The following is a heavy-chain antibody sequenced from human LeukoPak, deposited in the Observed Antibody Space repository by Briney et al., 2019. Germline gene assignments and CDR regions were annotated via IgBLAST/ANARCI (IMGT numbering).Heavy chain of an antibody. J-gene: IGHJ4*02. V-gene: IGHV3-48*01. CDR2: ISYSSRNK. CDR1: GFTFSSYN. CDR3: ARMAAAGYFDY. Sequence: GGSLRLSCAASGFTFSSYNMNWVRQAPGKGLEWVSYISYSSRNKYYPDSVKGRFTISRDNAKNSLYLQMNSLRADDTAVYFCARMAAAGYFDYWGQGTLVTVSS. D-gene: IGHD6-13*01.